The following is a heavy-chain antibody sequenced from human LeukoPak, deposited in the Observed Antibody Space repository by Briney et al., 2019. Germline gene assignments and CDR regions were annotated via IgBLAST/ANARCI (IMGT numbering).Heavy chain of an antibody. V-gene: IGHV3-30*04. J-gene: IGHJ4*01. D-gene: IGHD6-13*01. CDR3: ARAVSSSWYAAY. Sequence: GRSLRLSCAASGFSFTAYTIHWVRQAPGEGPEWVALASGDGIHKQYAASVQGRFTISRDNSESTVYLEMNGLKDGDTGIYYCARAVSSSWYAAYWGHGTRVTVSS. CDR2: ASGDGIHK. CDR1: GFSFTAYT.